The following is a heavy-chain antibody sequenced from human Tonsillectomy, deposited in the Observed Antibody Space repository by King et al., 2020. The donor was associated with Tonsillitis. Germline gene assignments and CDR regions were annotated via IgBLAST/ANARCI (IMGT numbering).Heavy chain of an antibody. CDR1: GGTFSSYA. J-gene: IGHJ6*02. CDR3: ARVGGKNEAYYFYYGMDV. Sequence: QLVQSGAEVKKPGSSVKVSCKASGGTFSSYAISWVRQAPGQGLEWMGGIIPIFGTTNYAQKFQGRVTITADESTSTAYMDLSSLRSEDTAVYYCARVGGKNEAYYFYYGMDVWGQGTTVTVSS. V-gene: IGHV1-69*01. D-gene: IGHD3-16*01. CDR2: IIPIFGTT.